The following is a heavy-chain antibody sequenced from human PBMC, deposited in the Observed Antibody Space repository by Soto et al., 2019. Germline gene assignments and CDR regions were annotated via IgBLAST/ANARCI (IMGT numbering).Heavy chain of an antibody. CDR2: ISATGGST. CDR1: GVTSNNYA. CDR3: AKDRLEGNLDY. Sequence: GSLRLSCAAPGVTSNNYAMNWARQAPGKGLEWVATISATGGSTYYADSVKGRFTISRDNSKNTLYLQMNGLRVEDTAVYYCAKDRLEGNLDYWGQGTQVTVS. J-gene: IGHJ4*02. V-gene: IGHV3-23*01.